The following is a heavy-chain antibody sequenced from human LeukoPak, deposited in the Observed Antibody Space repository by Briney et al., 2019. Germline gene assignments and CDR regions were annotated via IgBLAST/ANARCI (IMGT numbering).Heavy chain of an antibody. CDR2: IYYSGST. D-gene: IGHD5/OR15-5a*01. Sequence: SETLSLTCTVSGGSISSHYWSWIRQPPGKGLEWIGCIYYSGSTNYNPSLKSRLTISVDTSKNQFSLKLSSVTAADTAVYYCASGCYVSTFDYWGQGTLVTVSS. V-gene: IGHV4-59*11. CDR1: GGSISSHY. J-gene: IGHJ4*02. CDR3: ASGCYVSTFDY.